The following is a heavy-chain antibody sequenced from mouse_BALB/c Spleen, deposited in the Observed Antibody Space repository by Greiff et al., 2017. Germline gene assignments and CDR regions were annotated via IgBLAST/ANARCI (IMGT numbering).Heavy chain of an antibody. CDR1: GYTFTSYW. CDR3: ARPDSSGYFFAY. Sequence: VQLQQSGAELAKPGASVKMSCKASGYTFTSYWMHWVKQRPGQGLEWIGYINPSTGYTEYNQKFKDKATLTADKSSSTAYMQLSSLTSEDSAVYYCARPDSSGYFFAYWGQGTLVTVSA. V-gene: IGHV1-7*01. CDR2: INPSTGYT. J-gene: IGHJ3*01. D-gene: IGHD3-2*01.